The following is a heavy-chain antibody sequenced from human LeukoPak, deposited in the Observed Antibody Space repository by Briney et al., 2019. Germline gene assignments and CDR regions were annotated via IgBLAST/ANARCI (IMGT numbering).Heavy chain of an antibody. CDR2: INWNGGST. D-gene: IGHD3-10*01. CDR3: ARVSPITMVRGVRTDAFDI. J-gene: IGHJ3*02. V-gene: IGHV3-20*04. CDR1: GFTFSSYG. Sequence: AGGSLRLSCAASGFTFSSYGMHWVCQAPGKGLEWVSGINWNGGSTGYADSVKGRFTISRDNAKNSLYLQMNSLRAEDTALYYCARVSPITMVRGVRTDAFDIWGQGTMVTVSS.